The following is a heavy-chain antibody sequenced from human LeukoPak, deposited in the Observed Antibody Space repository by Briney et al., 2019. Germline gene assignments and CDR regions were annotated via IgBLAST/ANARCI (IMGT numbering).Heavy chain of an antibody. CDR1: GGCISSYY. Sequence: SETLSLTCTVSGGCISSYYWSWIRQPPGKGLEWIGYIYYSGSTNYNPSLKSRVTISVDTSKNQFSLKLSPVTAADTAVYFCAREVTGTLAFDIWGQGTLVTVSS. V-gene: IGHV4-59*12. J-gene: IGHJ3*02. CDR2: IYYSGST. CDR3: AREVTGTLAFDI. D-gene: IGHD6-19*01.